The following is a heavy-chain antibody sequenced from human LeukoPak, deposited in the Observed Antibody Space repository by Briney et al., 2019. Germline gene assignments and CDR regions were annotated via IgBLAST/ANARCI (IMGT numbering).Heavy chain of an antibody. CDR3: ARGPEYGSGTYELDY. D-gene: IGHD3-10*01. CDR1: GFTVSRNY. CDR2: IYSGGDT. J-gene: IGHJ4*02. Sequence: GGSLRLSCAASGFTVSRNYMSWVRQAPGKGLEYVSVIYSGGDTYYADSVKGRFTISRDNSKNTLSLQMNSLRAEDTAMYYCARGPEYGSGTYELDYWGQGTLVTVSS. V-gene: IGHV3-53*01.